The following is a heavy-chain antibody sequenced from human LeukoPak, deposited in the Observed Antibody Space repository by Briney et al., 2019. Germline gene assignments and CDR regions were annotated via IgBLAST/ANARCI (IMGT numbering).Heavy chain of an antibody. CDR1: GGTFSSYA. Sequence: ASVKVSCKASGGTFSSYAISWVRQAPGQGLEWMGRIIPILGIANYAQKFQGRVTITADKSTSTAYMELSSLRSEDTAVYYCAREIDYYDSSGYDYWGQGTLVTVSS. D-gene: IGHD3-22*01. CDR2: IIPILGIA. V-gene: IGHV1-69*04. CDR3: AREIDYYDSSGYDY. J-gene: IGHJ4*02.